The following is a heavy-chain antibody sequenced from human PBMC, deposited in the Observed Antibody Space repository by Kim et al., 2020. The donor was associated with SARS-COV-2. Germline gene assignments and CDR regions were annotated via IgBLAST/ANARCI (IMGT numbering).Heavy chain of an antibody. J-gene: IGHJ4*01. CDR1: GGSFSGYY. V-gene: IGHV4-34*01. CDR3: ARGNVPSSVPAALSFDY. CDR2: INHSGST. Sequence: SETLSLTCAVYGGSFSGYYWSWIRQPPGKGLEWIGEINHSGSTNYNPSLKSRVTISVDTSKNQFSLKLSSVTAADTAVYYCARGNVPSSVPAALSFDYWG. D-gene: IGHD2-2*01.